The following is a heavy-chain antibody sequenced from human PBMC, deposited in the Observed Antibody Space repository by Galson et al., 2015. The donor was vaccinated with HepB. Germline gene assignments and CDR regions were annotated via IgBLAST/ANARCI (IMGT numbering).Heavy chain of an antibody. Sequence: SVKVSCKAFDYTFSDYAISWVRQAPGQGLEWMGWISVKSGATDYAQKFQDRVTVTTDTSTSTAYMEFRSLRSDDTAIYYCARGYCGGGSCFHLDYWGQGTLVTVSS. V-gene: IGHV1-18*04. D-gene: IGHD2-21*01. J-gene: IGHJ4*02. CDR2: ISVKSGAT. CDR1: DYTFSDYA. CDR3: ARGYCGGGSCFHLDY.